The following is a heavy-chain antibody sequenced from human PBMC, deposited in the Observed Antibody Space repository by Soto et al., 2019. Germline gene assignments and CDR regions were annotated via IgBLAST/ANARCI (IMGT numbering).Heavy chain of an antibody. V-gene: IGHV1-69*13. CDR1: GYTFTGYY. D-gene: IGHD2-2*01. CDR3: AKCSSTSCPPGPDYYYGMDV. J-gene: IGHJ6*02. CDR2: IIPIFGTA. Sequence: ASVKVSCKASGYTFTGYYMHWVRQAPGQGLEWMGGIIPIFGTANYAQKFQGRVTITADESTSTAYMELSSLRSEDTAVYYCAKCSSTSCPPGPDYYYGMDVWGQGTTVTVSS.